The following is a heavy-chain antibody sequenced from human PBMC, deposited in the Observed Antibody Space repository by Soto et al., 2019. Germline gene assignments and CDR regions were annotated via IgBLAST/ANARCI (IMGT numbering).Heavy chain of an antibody. J-gene: IGHJ4*02. V-gene: IGHV4-4*02. D-gene: IGHD1-26*01. CDR2: VYYSGTT. CDR1: GVSMSSKNW. CDR3: ASGNRESFAIDY. Sequence: QVPLPESGPGLVKPSGTLSLTCTVSGVSMSSKNWCSWVRQSPGKGLAWLGEVYYSGTTNYNPSLKSRVTMSIDKSLNRVSLKLSSVTAADTAIYYCASGNRESFAIDYWGRGTLVTVSS.